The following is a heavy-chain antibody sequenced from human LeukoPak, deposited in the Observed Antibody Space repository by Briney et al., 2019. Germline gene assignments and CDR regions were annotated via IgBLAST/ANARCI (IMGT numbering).Heavy chain of an antibody. Sequence: ASVTVSCTASGCTLSRYAISWVRQAPGQGLEWMGGILPIFGTANYVQKFQGRVTITADEPTSTAYMELSSLRSEDTAVYYCAREIVIRAGYFYDSSGPCDYWGQGTLITVSS. CDR3: AREIVIRAGYFYDSSGPCDY. CDR2: ILPIFGTA. V-gene: IGHV1-69*01. D-gene: IGHD3-22*01. CDR1: GCTLSRYA. J-gene: IGHJ4*02.